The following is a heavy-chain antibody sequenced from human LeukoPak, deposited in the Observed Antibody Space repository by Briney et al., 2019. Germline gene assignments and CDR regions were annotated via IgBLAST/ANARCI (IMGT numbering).Heavy chain of an antibody. Sequence: GASVKVSCKASGGTFSSYAISWVRQAPGQGLEWMGGIIPIFGTANYAQKFQGRVTITTDESTSTAYMELSSLRSEDTAVYYCAREQLGIGYYYYYMDVWGKGTTVTVSS. CDR2: IIPIFGTA. CDR3: AREQLGIGYYYYYMDV. CDR1: GGTFSSYA. D-gene: IGHD7-27*01. V-gene: IGHV1-69*05. J-gene: IGHJ6*03.